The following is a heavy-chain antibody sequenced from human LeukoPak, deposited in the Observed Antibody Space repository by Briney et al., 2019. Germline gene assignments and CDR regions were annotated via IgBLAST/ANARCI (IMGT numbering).Heavy chain of an antibody. CDR1: GYTFTSYD. CDR2: MNPNSGNT. J-gene: IGHJ4*02. V-gene: IGHV1-8*01. D-gene: IGHD3-22*01. Sequence: ASVKVSCKASGYTFTSYDINWVRQATGQGLEWMGWMNPNSGNTGYAQKFQGRVTMTRNTSISTAYMELSSLRSEDTAAYYCASRRDSSGYYYLDYWGQGTLVTVSS. CDR3: ASRRDSSGYYYLDY.